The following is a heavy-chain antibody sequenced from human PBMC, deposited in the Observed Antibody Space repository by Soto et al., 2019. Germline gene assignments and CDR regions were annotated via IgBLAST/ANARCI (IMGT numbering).Heavy chain of an antibody. Sequence: QVQLQESGPGLVKPSETLSLTCTVSGGSINYYYWSWIRQPPGRGLEWIGYITYSGNTNYNPSLKSRVSISLATSRNQFSLMLSSVTAADTAVYYCARDRLGSGSYLAFDPWGQGTLVTVSS. V-gene: IGHV4-59*01. CDR3: ARDRLGSGSYLAFDP. D-gene: IGHD3-10*01. J-gene: IGHJ5*02. CDR2: ITYSGNT. CDR1: GGSINYYY.